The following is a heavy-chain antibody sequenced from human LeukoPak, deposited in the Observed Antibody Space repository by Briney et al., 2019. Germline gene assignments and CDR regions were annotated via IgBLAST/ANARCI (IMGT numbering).Heavy chain of an antibody. CDR3: ARGSIAARPGDYYMDV. CDR1: GYTFTGYY. D-gene: IGHD6-6*01. Sequence: ASVKVSCKASGYTFTGYYMHWVRQAPGQGLEWMGWINPNSGGTNYAQKFQGRVTMTRDTSISTAYMELSRLRSDDTAVYYCARGSIAARPGDYYMDVWGKGTTVTVSS. J-gene: IGHJ6*03. CDR2: INPNSGGT. V-gene: IGHV1-2*02.